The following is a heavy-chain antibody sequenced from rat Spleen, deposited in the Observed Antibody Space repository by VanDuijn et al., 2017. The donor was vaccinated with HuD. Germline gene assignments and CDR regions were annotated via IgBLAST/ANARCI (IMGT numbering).Heavy chain of an antibody. CDR1: GFSLTDYS. V-gene: IGHV2-19*01. D-gene: IGHD1-10*01. Sequence: QVQLKESGPGLVQPSQTLSLTCTVSGFSLTDYSVHWVRQPPGKGLEWMGRIQSGGSTDYNSALKSRLSISRDTSKSQVFLKMNSLQTEDTAIYFCTRPNNPYWYFDFWGPGTMVIVSS. J-gene: IGHJ1*01. CDR3: TRPNNPYWYFDF. CDR2: IQSGGST.